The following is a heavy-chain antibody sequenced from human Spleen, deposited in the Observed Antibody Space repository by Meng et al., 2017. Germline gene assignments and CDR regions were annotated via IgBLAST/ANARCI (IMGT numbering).Heavy chain of an antibody. D-gene: IGHD4-11*01. CDR2: INHSGST. Sequence: VQLHQWGAGRLKPSETLSLTCVVSGGSFSDYYWSWIRQPPGKGLEWIGEINHSGSTNYNPSLESRATISVDTSQNNLSLKLSSVTAADSAVYYCARGPTTMAHDFDYWGRGTLVTVSS. CDR1: GGSFSDYY. J-gene: IGHJ4*02. V-gene: IGHV4-34*01. CDR3: ARGPTTMAHDFDY.